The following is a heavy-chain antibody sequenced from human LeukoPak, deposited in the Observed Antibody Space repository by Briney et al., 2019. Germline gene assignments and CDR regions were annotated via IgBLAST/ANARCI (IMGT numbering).Heavy chain of an antibody. CDR1: GFTFSSYA. V-gene: IGHV3-30-3*01. Sequence: PGGSLRLSCAASGFTFSSYAMHWVRQAPGKGLEWVAVISYDGSNKYYADSVKGRFTISRDNSKNTLYLQMNSLRAEDTAVYYCARGRYQLLYVRAVPRHNWFDPWGQGTLVTVSS. D-gene: IGHD2-2*02. J-gene: IGHJ5*02. CDR3: ARGRYQLLYVRAVPRHNWFDP. CDR2: ISYDGSNK.